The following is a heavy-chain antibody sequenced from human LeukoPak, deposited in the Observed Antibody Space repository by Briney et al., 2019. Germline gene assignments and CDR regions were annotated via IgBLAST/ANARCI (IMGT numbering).Heavy chain of an antibody. J-gene: IGHJ4*02. D-gene: IGHD1-26*01. CDR3: AKGEVWELRGYFDY. CDR2: INQNGGEN. V-gene: IGHV3-7*01. CDR1: GFTFSDYH. Sequence: QTGGSLRLSCAVSGFTFSDYHMGWVRQGPGKGLEWVAIINQNGGENYYVDSVKGRFTISRDNAKNSLYLQMNSLRAEDTAVYYCAKGEVWELRGYFDYWGQGTLVTVSS.